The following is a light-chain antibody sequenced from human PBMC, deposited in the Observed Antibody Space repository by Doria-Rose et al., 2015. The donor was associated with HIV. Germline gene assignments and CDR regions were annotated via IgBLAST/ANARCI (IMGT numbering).Light chain of an antibody. CDR1: QSFSSTY. V-gene: IGKV3-20*01. J-gene: IGKJ1*01. CDR3: HQCGTSWT. Sequence: TQSPGTLSLSPGERATLSCRASQSFSSTYFAWYQQKPGQAPSLLIYDGSTRATGIPDRFNASGSRSDFTLTINRLEPEDFALYYCHQCGTSWTFGQGTKVEI. CDR2: DGS.